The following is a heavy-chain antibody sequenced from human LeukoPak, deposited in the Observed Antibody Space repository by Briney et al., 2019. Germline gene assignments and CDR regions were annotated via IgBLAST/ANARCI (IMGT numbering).Heavy chain of an antibody. CDR1: GGTFSSYA. CDR3: ASSSSSWYWHFDL. D-gene: IGHD6-13*01. CDR2: IIPILGIA. V-gene: IGHV1-69*04. J-gene: IGHJ2*01. Sequence: ASVKVSCKASGGTFSSYAISWVRQAPGQGLEWMGRIIPILGIANYAQKFQGRVTITADKSTSTAYMELSSLRAEDTAVYYCASSSSSWYWHFDLWGRGTLVTVSS.